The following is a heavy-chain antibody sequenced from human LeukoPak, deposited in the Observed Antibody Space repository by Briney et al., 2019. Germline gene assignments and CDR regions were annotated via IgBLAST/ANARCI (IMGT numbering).Heavy chain of an antibody. CDR3: ARDSGSYDFDY. J-gene: IGHJ4*02. CDR1: GYTFTSYG. D-gene: IGHD1-26*01. V-gene: IGHV1-18*01. Sequence: ASVKVSCKASGYTFTSYGISWVRQAPGQGLEWMGWISAYNGNTNYAQKFQGRVTMTTDTSTDTAYMEMRSLRADDTAVFYWARDSGSYDFDYWGQGTLVTVSS. CDR2: ISAYNGNT.